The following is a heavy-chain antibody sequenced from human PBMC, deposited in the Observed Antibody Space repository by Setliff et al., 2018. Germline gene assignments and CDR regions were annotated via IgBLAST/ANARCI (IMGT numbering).Heavy chain of an antibody. V-gene: IGHV3-30*04. J-gene: IGHJ5*02. CDR2: ISYDGSNK. Sequence: GGSPRLSCAASGFTSSSYAMYWVRQAPGKGLEWVAVISYDGSNKYFADSVKGRFTISRDNSKNTPYLQMNSLRAEDTAVYYCAKNGFGVVALGVNNWFDPWGQGTLVTVS. CDR1: GFTSSSYA. D-gene: IGHD3-10*01. CDR3: AKNGFGVVALGVNNWFDP.